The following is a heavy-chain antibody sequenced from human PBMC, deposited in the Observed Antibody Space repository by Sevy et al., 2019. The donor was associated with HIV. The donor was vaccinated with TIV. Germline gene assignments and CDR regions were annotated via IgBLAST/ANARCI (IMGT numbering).Heavy chain of an antibody. V-gene: IGHV3-23*01. CDR1: GFIFNSYA. D-gene: IGHD3-10*01. Sequence: GGSLRLSCAASGFIFNSYAMSWVRQGPGKGLEWVSTISGSGGSTYYPDSMKGRFTISRDNSKNTLYLEINSLTADDTAVYYCAKGYGSGSPPDYWGQGTLVTVSS. CDR3: AKGYGSGSPPDY. CDR2: ISGSGGST. J-gene: IGHJ4*02.